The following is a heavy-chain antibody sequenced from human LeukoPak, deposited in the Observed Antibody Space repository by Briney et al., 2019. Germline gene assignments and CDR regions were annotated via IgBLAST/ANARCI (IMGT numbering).Heavy chain of an antibody. J-gene: IGHJ4*02. Sequence: PGGSLRLSCAASGFTFSSYAMSWVRHAPGKGLEWVSAISGRGGSTYYADSVKGRFTISRDNSKNTLYLQMNSLRAEDTAVYYCAKDPRDYDSSGYYLYYFDFWGQGTLVTVSS. CDR1: GFTFSSYA. CDR3: AKDPRDYDSSGYYLYYFDF. V-gene: IGHV3-23*01. D-gene: IGHD3-22*01. CDR2: ISGRGGST.